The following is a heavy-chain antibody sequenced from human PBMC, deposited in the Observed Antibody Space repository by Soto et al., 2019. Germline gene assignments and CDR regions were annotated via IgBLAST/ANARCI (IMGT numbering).Heavy chain of an antibody. V-gene: IGHV4-4*07. J-gene: IGHJ5*02. Sequence: LSLTCTVSGGSVSSYYWSWIRQPAGKGLEWIGRFYTSGNTNYNPSLKSRVTMSLDTSKNQFSLKLSSVTAADTAVYFCASDSTGWFDPWGQGTLVTVSS. CDR3: ASDSTGWFDP. CDR2: FYTSGNT. D-gene: IGHD7-27*01. CDR1: GGSVSSYY.